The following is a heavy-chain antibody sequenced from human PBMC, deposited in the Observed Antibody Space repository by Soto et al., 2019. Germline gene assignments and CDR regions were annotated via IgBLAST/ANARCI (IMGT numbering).Heavy chain of an antibody. J-gene: IGHJ4*02. CDR2: ISGSGIT. Sequence: GGSLRLSCAASGFTFSRYSMDWVRQAPGKGLQWVSAISGSGITYYADSVKGRFTISRDNSKNTVFLQMNSLRADDTAVYYCASQARIVGATPDYWGQGTLVTVSS. CDR3: ASQARIVGATPDY. V-gene: IGHV3-23*01. CDR1: GFTFSRYS. D-gene: IGHD1-26*01.